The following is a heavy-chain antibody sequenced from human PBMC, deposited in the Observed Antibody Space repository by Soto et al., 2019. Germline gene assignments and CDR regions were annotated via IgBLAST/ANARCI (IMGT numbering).Heavy chain of an antibody. CDR2: IIPIFGTA. J-gene: IGHJ4*02. CDR1: GYTFSSYA. Sequence: ASVKVSCKASGYTFSSYAISWVRQAPGQGLEWMGGIIPIFGTANYAQKFQGRVTITADESTSTAYMELSSLRSEDTAVYYCARDRSFYGGTLWGQGTLVTVSS. D-gene: IGHD2-15*01. CDR3: ARDRSFYGGTL. V-gene: IGHV1-69*13.